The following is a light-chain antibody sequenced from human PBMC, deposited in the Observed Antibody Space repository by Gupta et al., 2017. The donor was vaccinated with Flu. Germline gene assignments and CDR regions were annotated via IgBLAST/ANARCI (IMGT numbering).Light chain of an antibody. J-gene: IGKJ5*01. V-gene: IGKV1-33*01. CDR2: EVS. Sequence: SSLSASVGDRVTTTCQASQDIRNQLNWYPHKPGKAPKLLTYEVSNWESGVPSRFSGSGSATDFTFTIRSLQPEDTATHSCKQKEKVPAFTFGQGTRLEIK. CDR3: KQKEKVPAFT. CDR1: QDIRNQ.